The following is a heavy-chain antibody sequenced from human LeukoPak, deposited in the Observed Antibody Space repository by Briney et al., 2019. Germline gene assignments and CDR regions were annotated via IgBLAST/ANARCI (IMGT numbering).Heavy chain of an antibody. V-gene: IGHV3-21*01. D-gene: IGHD3-9*01. CDR1: GFTFSSYS. Sequence: PGGSLRLSCAASGFTFSSYSMNWVRQAPGKGLEWVSSISSSSSYIYYADSVKGRFTISRDNAKNSLYLQMNSLRAEDTAVYYCARALGGYDILTCQDYWGQGTLVTVSS. CDR3: ARALGGYDILTCQDY. J-gene: IGHJ4*02. CDR2: ISSSSSYI.